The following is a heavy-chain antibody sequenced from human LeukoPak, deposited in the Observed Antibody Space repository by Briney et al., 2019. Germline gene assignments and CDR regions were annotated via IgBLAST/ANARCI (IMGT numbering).Heavy chain of an antibody. CDR2: IYSGGST. CDR3: ARDSRTHYDILTGYDLANYYYYGMDV. Sequence: PGGSLRLSCAASGFTVSSNYTSWVRQAPGKGLEWVSVIYSGGSTYYADSVKGRFTISRDNSKNTLYLQMNSMRAEDTAVYYCARDSRTHYDILTGYDLANYYYYGMDVWGQGTTVTVSS. V-gene: IGHV3-66*01. J-gene: IGHJ6*02. D-gene: IGHD3-9*01. CDR1: GFTVSSNY.